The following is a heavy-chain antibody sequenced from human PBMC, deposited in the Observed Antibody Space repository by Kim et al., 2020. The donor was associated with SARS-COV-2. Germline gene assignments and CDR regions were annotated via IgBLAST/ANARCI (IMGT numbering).Heavy chain of an antibody. CDR2: INPSGGST. CDR3: ARGGRGYCYGFLTLENYYSYSDLDD. Sequence: ASVKVSCKASGYTFTSYYMHWVRQAPGQGLEWMGIINPSGGSTSYAQKFQGRVTMTRDTSTSTVYMELSSLRSEDTAVYYCARGGRGYCYGFLTLENYYSYSDLDDWGKGTTVTVSS. V-gene: IGHV1-46*01. J-gene: IGHJ6*03. CDR1: GYTFTSYY. D-gene: IGHD5-18*01.